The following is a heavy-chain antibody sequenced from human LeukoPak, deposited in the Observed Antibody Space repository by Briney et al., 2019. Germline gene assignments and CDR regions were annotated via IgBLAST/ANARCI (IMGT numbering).Heavy chain of an antibody. J-gene: IGHJ6*02. Sequence: SQTLSLTCAISGGSVSSNSAAWNWIRQSPSRGLEWLGRTYYRSKWYNDYAVSVKSRITINPDTSKNQFSLQLNSVTPEDTAVYYCASTGVVRGVPNYYYGMDVWGQGTTVTVSS. CDR2: TYYRSKWYN. D-gene: IGHD3-10*01. CDR1: GGSVSSNSAA. V-gene: IGHV6-1*01. CDR3: ASTGVVRGVPNYYYGMDV.